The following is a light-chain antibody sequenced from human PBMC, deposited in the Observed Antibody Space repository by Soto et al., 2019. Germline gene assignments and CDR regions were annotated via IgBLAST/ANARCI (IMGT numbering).Light chain of an antibody. CDR2: GAS. Sequence: EIVLTQSPGTLSLSPGERATLSCRASQIVSSSYLAWYQQKPGQAPRLLIYGASSRATGIPDRFSGSGSGTDFTLTISRLEPEDFAVYYCQQYGSSPRGYTFGQGTKVDIK. J-gene: IGKJ2*01. CDR3: QQYGSSPRGYT. V-gene: IGKV3-20*01. CDR1: QIVSSSY.